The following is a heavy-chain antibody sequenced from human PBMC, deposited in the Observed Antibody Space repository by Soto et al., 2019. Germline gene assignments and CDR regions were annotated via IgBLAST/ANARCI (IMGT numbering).Heavy chain of an antibody. CDR3: AKVYGSGRRPLDGMDV. J-gene: IGHJ6*02. Sequence: GGSLRLSCAASGFTFDSPYSHAMSWVRQSPGKGPEWVSTIGSNGANTHYAESVQGRFTISKDASRNTVHLHMNSLRAEDTAVYYCAKVYGSGRRPLDGMDVWGQGTTVP. D-gene: IGHD3-10*01. CDR1: GFTFDSPYSHA. V-gene: IGHV3-23*01. CDR2: IGSNGANT.